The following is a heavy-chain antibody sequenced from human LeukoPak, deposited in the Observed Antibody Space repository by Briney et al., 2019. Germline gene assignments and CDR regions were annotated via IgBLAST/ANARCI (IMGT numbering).Heavy chain of an antibody. CDR1: DGSFSNYY. CDR2: INHSGST. J-gene: IGHJ5*02. Sequence: PSETLSLTCAVYDGSFSNYYWSWIRQPPGKGLEWIGEINHSGSTNYNPSLKSRVTISADTSKNQFSLKLTSVTAADTAVYYCARGPPPVQVNWFDPWGQGTLVTVSS. V-gene: IGHV4-34*01. CDR3: ARGPPPVQVNWFDP.